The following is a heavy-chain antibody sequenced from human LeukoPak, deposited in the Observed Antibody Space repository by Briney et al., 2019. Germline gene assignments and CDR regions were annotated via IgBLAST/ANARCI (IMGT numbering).Heavy chain of an antibody. Sequence: PSETLSLTCTVSGGSISSYYWSWIRQPPGKGLEWIGYIYYSGSTNYNPSLKSRVTISVDTSKNQFSLKLSSVTAADTAVYYCARLSTARPRYYYGMDVWGQGTTVTVSS. CDR3: ARLSTARPRYYYGMDV. J-gene: IGHJ6*02. V-gene: IGHV4-59*08. CDR1: GGSISSYY. CDR2: IYYSGST. D-gene: IGHD6-6*01.